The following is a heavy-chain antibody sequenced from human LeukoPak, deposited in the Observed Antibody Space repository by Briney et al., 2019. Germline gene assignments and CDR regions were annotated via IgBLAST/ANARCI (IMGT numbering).Heavy chain of an antibody. V-gene: IGHV3-23*01. Sequence: GGSLRLSCAASGFTFSSYGMHWVRQAPGKGLEWVSAISGSGGSTYYADSVKGRFTISRDNSKNTLYLQMNSLRAEDTAVYYCAKDAAGIYYDTSGYYFDYWGQGTLVTVSS. J-gene: IGHJ4*02. CDR1: GFTFSSYG. D-gene: IGHD3-22*01. CDR3: AKDAAGIYYDTSGYYFDY. CDR2: ISGSGGST.